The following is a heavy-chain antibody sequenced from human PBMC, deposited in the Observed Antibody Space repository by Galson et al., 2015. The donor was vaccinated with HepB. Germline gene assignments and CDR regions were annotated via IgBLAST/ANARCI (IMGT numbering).Heavy chain of an antibody. J-gene: IGHJ5*02. CDR1: GGSISSYY. Sequence: LSLTCTVSGGSISSYYWSWIRQPPGKGLEWIGYIYYSGSTNYNPSLKSRVTISVDTSKNQFSLKMSSVTAADTAVYYCARDRLHDWFDPWGQGTLVSVSS. D-gene: IGHD5-24*01. V-gene: IGHV4-59*01. CDR3: ARDRLHDWFDP. CDR2: IYYSGST.